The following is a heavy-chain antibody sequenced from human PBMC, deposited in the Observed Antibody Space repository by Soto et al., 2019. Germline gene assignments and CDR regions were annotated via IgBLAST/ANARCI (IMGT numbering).Heavy chain of an antibody. CDR3: ASLTVTMP. V-gene: IGHV3-11*06. J-gene: IGHJ4*02. D-gene: IGHD4-17*01. CDR1: GFTFSDYY. Sequence: GRSLRLSGAAAGFTFSDYYMSWLRQAPGGGLEWVSYISSSSGYTNYADSVNGRSTLSRDNAETSLYLQMNCLRAERTAVYYCASLTVTMPWGQGTLVTVSS. CDR2: ISSSSGYT.